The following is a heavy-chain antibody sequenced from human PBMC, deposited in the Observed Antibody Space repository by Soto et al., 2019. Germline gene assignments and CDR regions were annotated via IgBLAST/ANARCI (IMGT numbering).Heavy chain of an antibody. CDR1: GGSISSSSYY. CDR3: ARHRGCSSTSCYKKGGHWFDP. Sequence: SETLSLTCTVSGGSISSSSYYWGWIRQPPGKGLEWIGSIYYSGSTYYNPSLKSRVTISVDTSKNQFSLKLGSVTAADTAVYYCARHRGCSSTSCYKKGGHWFDPWGQGTLVTVSS. CDR2: IYYSGST. J-gene: IGHJ5*02. V-gene: IGHV4-39*01. D-gene: IGHD2-2*01.